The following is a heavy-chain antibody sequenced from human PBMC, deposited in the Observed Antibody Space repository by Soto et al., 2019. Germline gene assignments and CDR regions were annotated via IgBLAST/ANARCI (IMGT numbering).Heavy chain of an antibody. CDR1: GFGFNFFG. V-gene: IGHV3-30*03. CDR2: ISGDASRI. J-gene: IGHJ6*02. D-gene: IGHD3-10*01. CDR3: ARDRGAGWFVMDV. Sequence: QVQLVESGGGVVQPGTSLRLSCVASGFGFNFFGIHWVRQAPGKGLEWVAGISGDASRIYYADDLKGRVTISRVNSEKTLYLLMNSLRPEDTALYYCARDRGAGWFVMDVWGQGTTVTV.